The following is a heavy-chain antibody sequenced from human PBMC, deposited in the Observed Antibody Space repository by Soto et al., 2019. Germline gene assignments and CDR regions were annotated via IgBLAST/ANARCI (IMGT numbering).Heavy chain of an antibody. CDR3: ASIYSSGWYVRDDAFDI. CDR2: INAGNGNT. J-gene: IGHJ3*02. D-gene: IGHD6-19*01. CDR1: GYTFTSYA. Sequence: ASVKVSCKASGYTFTSYAMRWVRQAPGQRLEWMGWINAGNGNTKYSQKFQGRVTITRDTSASTAYMELSSLRSEDTAVYYCASIYSSGWYVRDDAFDIWGQGTMVTVSS. V-gene: IGHV1-3*01.